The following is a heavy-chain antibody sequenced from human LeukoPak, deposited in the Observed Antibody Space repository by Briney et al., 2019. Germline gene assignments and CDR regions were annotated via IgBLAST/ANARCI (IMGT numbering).Heavy chain of an antibody. V-gene: IGHV4-4*07. CDR2: IYTSGST. Sequence: SETLSLTCTVSGGSISSYYWSWIRQPAGKGLEWIGRIYTSGSTNYNPSLKSRVTMSVDTSKNQFSLKLSSVTAADTAVYYCARAVVPAARPGYYFDYWAREPWSPSPQ. CDR1: GGSISSYY. CDR3: ARAVVPAARPGYYFDY. J-gene: IGHJ4*02. D-gene: IGHD2-2*02.